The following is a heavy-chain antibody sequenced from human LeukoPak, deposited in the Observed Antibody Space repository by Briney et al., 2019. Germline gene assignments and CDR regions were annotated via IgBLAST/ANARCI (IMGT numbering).Heavy chain of an antibody. Sequence: ASVKVSCKASGYTFTGYYVHWVRQAPGQGLEWMGWINPNSGGTNYAQKFQGRVTMTRDTSISTAYMELSRLRSDDTAVYYCARNDYYGSGNFYNWGQGTLVTVSS. CDR1: GYTFTGYY. V-gene: IGHV1-2*02. CDR3: ARNDYYGSGNFYN. CDR2: INPNSGGT. D-gene: IGHD3-10*01. J-gene: IGHJ4*02.